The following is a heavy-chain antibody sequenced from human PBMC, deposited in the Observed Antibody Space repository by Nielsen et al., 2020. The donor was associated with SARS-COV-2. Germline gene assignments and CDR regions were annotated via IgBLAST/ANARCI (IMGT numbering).Heavy chain of an antibody. V-gene: IGHV4-59*01. J-gene: IGHJ6*02. D-gene: IGHD6-13*01. Sequence: SETLSPTFTVPGGSISSYYWSWIRQPPGKGLEWIGYIYYSGSTNYNPSLKSRVTISVDTSKNQFSLKMSSVTAADTAVYYCARDGVVGGAAAGTGYYYGMDVWGQGTTVTVSS. CDR1: GGSISSYY. CDR3: ARDGVVGGAAAGTGYYYGMDV. CDR2: IYYSGST.